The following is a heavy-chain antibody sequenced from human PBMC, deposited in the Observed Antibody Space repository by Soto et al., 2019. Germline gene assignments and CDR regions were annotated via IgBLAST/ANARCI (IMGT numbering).Heavy chain of an antibody. Sequence: GGSLRLSCAASGFTLSSSAMSWVRQAPGKGLEWVSTVTGSVDTTYLADSVKDRFTIAGDNSKSTLYLQMDSLRGDDTAVYYCAKATNFGVGPDYYYYYGMGVWGQGTTVTVSS. CDR3: AKATNFGVGPDYYYYYGMGV. D-gene: IGHD3-3*01. CDR2: VTGSVDTT. V-gene: IGHV3-23*01. J-gene: IGHJ6*02. CDR1: GFTLSSSA.